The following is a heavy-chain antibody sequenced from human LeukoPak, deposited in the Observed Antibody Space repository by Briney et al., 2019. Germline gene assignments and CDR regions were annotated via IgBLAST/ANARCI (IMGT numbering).Heavy chain of an antibody. V-gene: IGHV3-53*01. J-gene: IGHJ6*02. Sequence: GGSLRLSCAASGFTVSSNYMSWVRQAPGKGLEWVSVIYSGGSTYYADSVKGRFTISRDNSKNTLYLQMNSLRAEDTAVYYCARSIYYYYYYGMDVWGQGTTVTVSS. CDR2: IYSGGST. CDR3: ARSIYYYYYYGMDV. D-gene: IGHD2/OR15-2a*01. CDR1: GFTVSSNY.